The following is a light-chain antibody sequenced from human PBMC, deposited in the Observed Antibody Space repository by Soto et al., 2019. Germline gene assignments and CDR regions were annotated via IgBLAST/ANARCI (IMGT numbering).Light chain of an antibody. Sequence: EIVLTQSPGTLSLSPGERATLSYRASQSVSSSYLAWYQQKPGQAPRLLIYGASSRATGIPDRFSGSGSGTDFTLTISRLEPEDFAVYYCQQYGTSPWTFGQGTKVEI. J-gene: IGKJ1*01. CDR3: QQYGTSPWT. V-gene: IGKV3-20*01. CDR1: QSVSSSY. CDR2: GAS.